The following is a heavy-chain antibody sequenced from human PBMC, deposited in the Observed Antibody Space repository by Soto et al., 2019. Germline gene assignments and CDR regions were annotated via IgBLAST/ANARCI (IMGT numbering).Heavy chain of an antibody. Sequence: ASVKVSCKASGDTFIGYEMNWVRQAPGEGLEWMGWMNPNSGATRNAQKFQGRVTMTRDTSISTAYMELSSLTSDDTAVYYCVSSYRTGGLVPTAPWGQGTTVTSP. D-gene: IGHD2-2*01. J-gene: IGHJ6*02. CDR2: MNPNSGAT. CDR3: VSSYRTGGLVPTAP. V-gene: IGHV1-2*02. CDR1: GDTFIGYE.